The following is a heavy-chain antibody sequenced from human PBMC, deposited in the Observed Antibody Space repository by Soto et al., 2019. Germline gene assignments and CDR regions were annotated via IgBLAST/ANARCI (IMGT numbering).Heavy chain of an antibody. CDR2: ISGSGGST. Sequence: PGGSLRLSCAASGFTFSSYAMSWVRQAPGKGLEWVSAISGSGGSTYYADSVKGRFTISRDNSKNTLYLQMNSLRAEDTAVYYCAKDQGYYYDSSGYPVDFDYRGQGTLVTVSS. V-gene: IGHV3-23*01. J-gene: IGHJ4*02. CDR1: GFTFSSYA. CDR3: AKDQGYYYDSSGYPVDFDY. D-gene: IGHD3-22*01.